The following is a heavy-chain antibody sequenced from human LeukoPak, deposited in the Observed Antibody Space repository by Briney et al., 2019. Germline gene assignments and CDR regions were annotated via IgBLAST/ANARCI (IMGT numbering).Heavy chain of an antibody. V-gene: IGHV1-2*06. Sequence: ASVKVSCKASGYTFTGYYMHWVRQAPGHGLDWMGRINPNTGGTNYAQKFQGRVTMTRDTSISTAYMELSRLRSDDTAVYYCALLAAAGTNDAFDIWGQGTMVTVSS. J-gene: IGHJ3*02. CDR3: ALLAAAGTNDAFDI. D-gene: IGHD6-13*01. CDR2: INPNTGGT. CDR1: GYTFTGYY.